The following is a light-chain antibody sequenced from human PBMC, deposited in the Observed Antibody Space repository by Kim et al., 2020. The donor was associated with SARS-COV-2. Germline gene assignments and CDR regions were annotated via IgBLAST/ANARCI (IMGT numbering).Light chain of an antibody. CDR2: RNY. Sequence: QSVLTQPPSASGTPGQRVTISCSGSSSNIGTNTVNWYQQVPGTAPKLLICRNYERPSGVPDRFSGSKSGTSASLAISGPQSEDEADYFCAAWDDSLKAVVFGGGTKRTVL. V-gene: IGLV1-44*01. CDR1: SSNIGTNT. CDR3: AAWDDSLKAVV. J-gene: IGLJ2*01.